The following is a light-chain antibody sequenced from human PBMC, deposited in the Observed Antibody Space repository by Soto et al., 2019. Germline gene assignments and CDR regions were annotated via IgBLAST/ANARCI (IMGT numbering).Light chain of an antibody. CDR2: DAS. CDR1: QTISSW. Sequence: DIQMTQSPSTLSGSVGDIVTITCRASQTISSWLAWYQQKPGKAPKLLIYDASNLEAGVPSRFRGSGSGTDFSFSISSLHPEDIATYYCQQSNDLVSFGQGTRLEIK. CDR3: QQSNDLVS. J-gene: IGKJ5*01. V-gene: IGKV1-5*01.